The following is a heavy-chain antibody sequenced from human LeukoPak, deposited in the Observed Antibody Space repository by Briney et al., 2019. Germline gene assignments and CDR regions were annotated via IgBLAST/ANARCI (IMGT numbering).Heavy chain of an antibody. CDR2: LDSSGNT. D-gene: IGHD6-13*01. V-gene: IGHV4-4*07. CDR3: AREDSSAWYYNDH. CDR1: GGSISGYY. J-gene: IGHJ4*02. Sequence: SETLSLTCTVSGGSISGYYWTWIRQPAGKGLEWIGRLDSSGNTNFNPSVKSRVTMSVDMSKNQFSLKLSSVTAADTAVYFCAREDSSAWYYNDHWGQGTLVTVSS.